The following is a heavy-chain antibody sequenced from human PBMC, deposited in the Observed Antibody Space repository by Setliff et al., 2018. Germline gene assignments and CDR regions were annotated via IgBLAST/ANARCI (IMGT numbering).Heavy chain of an antibody. CDR3: ARDSPTSYSNFDY. V-gene: IGHV4-38-2*02. D-gene: IGHD6-13*01. J-gene: IGHJ4*02. CDR1: GFSISSGYY. Sequence: SETLSLTCAVSGFSISSGYYWGWIRQPPGKGLEWIGRIHYLGTTYSNASLASRLTTTIDTSTNTAYMELRSLRSDDTAVYYCARDSPTSYSNFDYWGQGTLVTVSS. CDR2: IHYLGTT.